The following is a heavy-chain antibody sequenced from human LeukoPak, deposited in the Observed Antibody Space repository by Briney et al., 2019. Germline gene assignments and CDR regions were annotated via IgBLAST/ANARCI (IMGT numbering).Heavy chain of an antibody. Sequence: PGGSLRLSCVVSGFTFSDHYMDWVRQAPGKGLEWVSSISSSSSYIYYADSVKGRFTISRDNAKNSLYLQMNSLRAEDTAVYYCARVFGRVVVPAASFFDYWGQGTLVTVSS. J-gene: IGHJ4*02. V-gene: IGHV3-21*01. CDR2: ISSSSSYI. CDR3: ARVFGRVVVPAASFFDY. D-gene: IGHD2-2*01. CDR1: GFTFSDHY.